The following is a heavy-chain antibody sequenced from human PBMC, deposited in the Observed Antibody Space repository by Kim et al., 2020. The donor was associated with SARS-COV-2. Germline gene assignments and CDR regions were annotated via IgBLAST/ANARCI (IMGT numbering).Heavy chain of an antibody. CDR2: IKQDGSEK. D-gene: IGHD3-22*01. CDR1: GFTFSSYW. CDR3: ARVRYDSSGYFNY. V-gene: IGHV3-7*01. Sequence: GGSLRLSCAASGFTFSSYWMSWVRQAPGKGLEWVANIKQDGSEKYYVDSVKGRFTISRDNAKNSLYLQMNSLRAEDTAVYYCARVRYDSSGYFNYWGQGTLVTVSS. J-gene: IGHJ4*02.